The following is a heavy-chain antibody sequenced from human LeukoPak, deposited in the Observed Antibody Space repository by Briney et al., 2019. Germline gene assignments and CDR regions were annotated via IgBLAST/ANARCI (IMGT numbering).Heavy chain of an antibody. D-gene: IGHD1-1*01. Sequence: ASVKVSCTASGYTFTGYYMHWVRQAPGQGLEWMGWINPNSGGTNYAQNFQGRVTITADKSTSTAYMELSSLRSEDTAVYYCAEIGTGTTMLDYWGQGTLVTASS. CDR3: AEIGTGTTMLDY. V-gene: IGHV1-2*02. CDR1: GYTFTGYY. CDR2: INPNSGGT. J-gene: IGHJ4*02.